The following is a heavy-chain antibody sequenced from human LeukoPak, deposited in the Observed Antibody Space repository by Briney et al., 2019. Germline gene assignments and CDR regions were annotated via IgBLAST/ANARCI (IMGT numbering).Heavy chain of an antibody. J-gene: IGHJ6*02. V-gene: IGHV1-46*01. D-gene: IGHD3-10*01. Sequence: ASVKVSCKASGYTFTSYYMHWVRQAPGQGLEWMGIINPSGGSTSYAQKFQGRVTMTRDTSTSTVYMELSSLRSEDTAVYYCARDRRGGYYGMDVWGQGTTVTVS. CDR1: GYTFTSYY. CDR3: ARDRRGGYYGMDV. CDR2: INPSGGST.